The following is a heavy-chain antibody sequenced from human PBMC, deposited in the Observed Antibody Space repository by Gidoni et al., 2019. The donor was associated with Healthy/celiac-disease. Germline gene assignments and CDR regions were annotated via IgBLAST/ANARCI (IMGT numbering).Heavy chain of an antibody. CDR3: ARLGYCSGGSCHFGGYYGMDL. CDR2: IDPSDSYT. Sequence: EVQLVQFGAEVKKPGESLRISCKGSGYSFTSYWISWVRQMPGKGLEWMGRIDPSDSYTIYSPSFQGHVTISADKSISTAYLQWSSLKASDTAMYYCARLGYCSGGSCHFGGYYGMDLWGQGTTVTVSS. D-gene: IGHD2-15*01. J-gene: IGHJ6*02. CDR1: GYSFTSYW. V-gene: IGHV5-10-1*03.